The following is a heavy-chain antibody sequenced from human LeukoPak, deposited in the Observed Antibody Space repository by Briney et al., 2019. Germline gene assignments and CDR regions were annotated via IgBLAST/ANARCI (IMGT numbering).Heavy chain of an antibody. Sequence: GGSRRLSCAASGFTFSNYWMTWVRQAPGKGLEWVANTNQDGSEKYYVDSVKGRFTISRDNAKNSLYLQMNSLRSEDTAVYYCARDVRITVDTGSMTNYWGQGTLVTVSS. CDR1: GFTFSNYW. CDR3: ARDVRITVDTGSMTNY. D-gene: IGHD6-19*01. CDR2: TNQDGSEK. J-gene: IGHJ4*02. V-gene: IGHV3-7*01.